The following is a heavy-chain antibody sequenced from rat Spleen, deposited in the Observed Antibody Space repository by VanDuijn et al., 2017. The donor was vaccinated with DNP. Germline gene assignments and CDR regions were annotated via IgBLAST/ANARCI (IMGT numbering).Heavy chain of an antibody. Sequence: QVQLKESGPGLVQPSQTLSLTCTVSGFSLTSNGVSWVRQPPGKGLEWIATISSGGSTYYNSALKSRLSIIRDTPKSQVFFTMTSLQTEDTASYDFAKGPNCGVWGDYFDYWGQGVMVAVAS. D-gene: IGHD5-1*01. V-gene: IGHV2S12*01. CDR2: ISSGGST. J-gene: IGHJ2*01. CDR3: AKGPNCGVWGDYFDY. CDR1: GFSLTSNG.